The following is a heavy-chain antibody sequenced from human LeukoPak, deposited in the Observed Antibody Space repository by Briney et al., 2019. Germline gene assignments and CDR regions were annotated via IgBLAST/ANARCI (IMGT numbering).Heavy chain of an antibody. J-gene: IGHJ3*02. CDR2: IIQSGRT. V-gene: IGHV4-34*12. CDR1: GGSFSGSY. Sequence: SETLSLTCVVYGGSFSGSYWSWIRQPPGEGREWMGEIIQSGRTNYNPSLKSRVTISADTSKNQFSPKLSSVTAADTAVYKCPRAPYGDYDSAFDIWGQGTMVTVSS. CDR3: PRAPYGDYDSAFDI. D-gene: IGHD4-17*01.